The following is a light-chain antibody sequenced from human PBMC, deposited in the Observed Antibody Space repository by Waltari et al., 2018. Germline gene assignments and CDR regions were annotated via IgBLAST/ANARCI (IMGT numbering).Light chain of an antibody. J-gene: IGKJ4*01. CDR1: QSVTNN. Sequence: EIVMTQSPATLSLSPGERATLSCRASQSVTNNLAWYQQKPGQAPRLLFYRASTRATSIPARISGSGSGTEFTLTISSLQSEDFAFYYCQQYNNWPLTFGGGTKVEIK. V-gene: IGKV3-15*01. CDR2: RAS. CDR3: QQYNNWPLT.